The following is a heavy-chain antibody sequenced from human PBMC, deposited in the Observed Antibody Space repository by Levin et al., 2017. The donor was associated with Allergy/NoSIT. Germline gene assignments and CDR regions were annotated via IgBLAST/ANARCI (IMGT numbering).Heavy chain of an antibody. Sequence: SCAASGFTFSSYAMSWVRQAPGKGLEWVSAISGSGGSTYYADYMKARFTISRDNSKTTLYLQMNSLRADDTAVYYCAKEAGGGHNYGLQSYVESWGQGTLVTVSS. CDR3: AKEAGGGHNYGLQSYVES. D-gene: IGHD5-18*01. J-gene: IGHJ4*02. V-gene: IGHV3-23*01. CDR2: ISGSGGST. CDR1: GFTFSSYA.